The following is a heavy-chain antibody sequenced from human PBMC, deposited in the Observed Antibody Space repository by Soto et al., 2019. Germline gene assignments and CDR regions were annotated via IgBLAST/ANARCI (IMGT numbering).Heavy chain of an antibody. J-gene: IGHJ4*02. D-gene: IGHD3-16*01. V-gene: IGHV4-30-4*01. CDR1: GGSISSGDYY. CDR2: IYYSGST. Sequence: PSETLSLTCTVSGGSISSGDYYWSWIRQPPGKGLEWIGYIYYSGSTYYNPSLKSRVTISVDTSKNQFSLKLSSVTAADTAVYYCAKSYLRSPISPFDYWGQGTLVTVSS. CDR3: AKSYLRSPISPFDY.